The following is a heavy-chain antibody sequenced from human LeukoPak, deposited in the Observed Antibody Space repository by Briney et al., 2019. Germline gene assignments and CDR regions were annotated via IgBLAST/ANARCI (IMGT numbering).Heavy chain of an antibody. CDR3: ATDILTGYYIDY. Sequence: AGSLRLSCAASGFTFSSYWMHWVRQVPRQGLVWVSRINSDGSSTSYADSVKGRFTISRDNAKNTLYVQMNSRRAEDTAVYYCATDILTGYYIDYWGQGTLVTVSS. CDR2: INSDGSST. J-gene: IGHJ4*02. CDR1: GFTFSSYW. V-gene: IGHV3-74*01. D-gene: IGHD3-9*01.